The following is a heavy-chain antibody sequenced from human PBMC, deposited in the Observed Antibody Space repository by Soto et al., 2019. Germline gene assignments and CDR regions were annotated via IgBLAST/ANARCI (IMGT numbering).Heavy chain of an antibody. CDR2: IYRTGST. V-gene: IGHV4-4*02. D-gene: IGHD1-7*01. J-gene: IGHJ4*02. CDR1: GASFTSNDW. Sequence: PSETLSLPCAVSGASFTSNDWWTWVRQPPGRGLEWIGEIYRTGSTNYNPSLKSRVTISLDKSENQFSLKVTSLTAADAAVYYCASRDPGTSVDYWGQGTLVTVSS. CDR3: ASRDPGTSVDY.